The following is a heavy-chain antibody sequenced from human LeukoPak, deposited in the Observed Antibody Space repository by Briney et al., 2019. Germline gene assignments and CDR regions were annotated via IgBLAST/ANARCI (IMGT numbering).Heavy chain of an antibody. D-gene: IGHD1-26*01. Sequence: GRSLRLSCAASGFTFSSYGMHWVRQAPGKGLEWVAVISYDGSNKYYADSVKGRSTISRDNSKNTLYLQMNSLRAEDTAVYYCAKLVGATSLDYWGQGTLVTVSS. V-gene: IGHV3-30*18. CDR3: AKLVGATSLDY. CDR1: GFTFSSYG. J-gene: IGHJ4*02. CDR2: ISYDGSNK.